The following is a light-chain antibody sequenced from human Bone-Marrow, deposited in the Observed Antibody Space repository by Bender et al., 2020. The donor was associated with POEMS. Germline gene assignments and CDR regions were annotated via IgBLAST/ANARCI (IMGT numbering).Light chain of an antibody. CDR1: TLPEHY. V-gene: IGLV3-25*03. CDR3: QAADSSDAWV. CDR2: QDT. J-gene: IGLJ3*02. Sequence: SHELTQPPSVSVSPGQTARITCSGDTLPEHYIYWYQHKPGQAPVLVIYQDTERPSTIPERFSGSSSGTTVTLTINGVQAEDEADYYCQAADSSDAWVFGGGTKLTLL.